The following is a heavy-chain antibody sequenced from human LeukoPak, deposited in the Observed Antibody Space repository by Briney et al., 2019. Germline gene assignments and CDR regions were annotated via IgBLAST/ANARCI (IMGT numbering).Heavy chain of an antibody. Sequence: GGSLRLSCAASGFTFSDYYMSWIRQAPGKGLEWVSYISSSGSTIYYADSVKGRFTISRANAKNSLYLQMNSLRAEDTAVYYCARAHSGVYYDSSGYYYGIGAFDIWGQGTMVTVSS. D-gene: IGHD3-22*01. J-gene: IGHJ3*02. CDR3: ARAHSGVYYDSSGYYYGIGAFDI. CDR1: GFTFSDYY. V-gene: IGHV3-11*01. CDR2: ISSSGSTI.